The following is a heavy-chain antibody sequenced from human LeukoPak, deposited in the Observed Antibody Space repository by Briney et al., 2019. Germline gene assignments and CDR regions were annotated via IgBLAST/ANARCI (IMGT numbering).Heavy chain of an antibody. CDR1: GYTFTGYY. CDR2: INPNSGGT. Sequence: ASVKVSCKAYGYTFTGYYMHWVRQAPGQGLEWMGWINPNSGGTNYAQKFQGRVTMTRDTSISTAYMELSRLRSDDTAVYYCARDLGLVIFGTLDYWGQGTLVTVSS. J-gene: IGHJ4*02. V-gene: IGHV1-2*02. CDR3: ARDLGLVIFGTLDY. D-gene: IGHD6-19*01.